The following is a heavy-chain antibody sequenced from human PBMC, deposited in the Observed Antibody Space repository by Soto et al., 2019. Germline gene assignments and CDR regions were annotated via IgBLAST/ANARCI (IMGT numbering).Heavy chain of an antibody. Sequence: AETLSLTCAVSGGSISSSNWLRLFRHPAGKVLEWIGEIYHSGSTNYNPSLKSRVTISVDKSKNQFSLKLSSVTAADTAVYYCARDSPGIAAAGSFNWFDPWGQGTLVTVSS. CDR1: GGSISSSNW. V-gene: IGHV4-4*02. CDR2: IYHSGST. D-gene: IGHD6-13*01. J-gene: IGHJ5*02. CDR3: ARDSPGIAAAGSFNWFDP.